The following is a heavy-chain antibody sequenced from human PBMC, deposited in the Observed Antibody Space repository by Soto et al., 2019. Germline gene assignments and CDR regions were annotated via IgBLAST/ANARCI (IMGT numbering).Heavy chain of an antibody. CDR3: AKDAFRGSGWFGWFDP. D-gene: IGHD6-19*01. CDR1: GVTFSRYD. Sequence: GGSLRLSCAVSGVTFSRYDMYWGRQAPGKGLEWVAVISSDGSSKYYRDSVKGRFTISRDNSKNTLYLQMNSLRAEDTAVYYCAKDAFRGSGWFGWFDPWGQGTLVTVSS. CDR2: ISSDGSSK. J-gene: IGHJ5*02. V-gene: IGHV3-30*18.